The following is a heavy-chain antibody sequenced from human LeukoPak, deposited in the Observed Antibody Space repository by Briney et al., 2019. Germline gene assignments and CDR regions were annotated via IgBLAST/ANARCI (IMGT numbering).Heavy chain of an antibody. CDR3: AKGSGWYGLNY. CDR2: ISYDGSNK. D-gene: IGHD6-19*01. Sequence: GRSLRPSCAASGFTFSSYGMHWVRQAPGKGLEWVAVISYDGSNKYYADSVKGRFTISRDNSKNTLYLQMNSLRAEDTAVYYCAKGSGWYGLNYWGQGTLVTVSS. CDR1: GFTFSSYG. V-gene: IGHV3-30*18. J-gene: IGHJ4*02.